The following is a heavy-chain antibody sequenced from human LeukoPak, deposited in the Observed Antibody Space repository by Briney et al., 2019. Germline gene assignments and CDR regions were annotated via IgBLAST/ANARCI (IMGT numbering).Heavy chain of an antibody. CDR3: AGLPAYYYDTSGFYFDY. D-gene: IGHD3-22*01. CDR1: GFTFSRYS. V-gene: IGHV3-21*01. J-gene: IGHJ4*02. Sequence: GGSLRLSCAASGFTFSRYSMNWVRQAPGKGLEWVSSISISSNYIYYADSVKGRFTISRDNSKNTLYLQMNSLRAEDTAVYYCAGLPAYYYDTSGFYFDYWGQGTLVTVSS. CDR2: ISISSNYI.